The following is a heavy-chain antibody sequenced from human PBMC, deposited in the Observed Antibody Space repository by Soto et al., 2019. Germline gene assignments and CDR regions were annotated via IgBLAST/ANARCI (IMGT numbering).Heavy chain of an antibody. J-gene: IGHJ6*02. Sequence: SETLSLTCAVYGGSFGGYYWSWIRQPPGKGLEWIGEINHSGSTNYNPSLKSRVTISVDTSKNQFSLKLSSVTAADTAVYYCASAPPAIAAAGYYYGMDVWGQGTTVTVSS. D-gene: IGHD6-13*01. CDR1: GGSFGGYY. CDR2: INHSGST. V-gene: IGHV4-34*01. CDR3: ASAPPAIAAAGYYYGMDV.